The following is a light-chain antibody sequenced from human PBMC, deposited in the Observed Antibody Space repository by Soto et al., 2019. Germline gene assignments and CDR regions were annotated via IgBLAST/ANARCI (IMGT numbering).Light chain of an antibody. CDR1: QSVSSN. Sequence: EILMTQSPVTLSVSPGERATLSCRASQSVSSNLAWYQQKPGQAPSLLIYGAFTRATGIPARFSGSGSGTEFTLTISSLQSEDFAVYYCQQYNNWPQTFGQGTKVDIK. CDR3: QQYNNWPQT. J-gene: IGKJ1*01. V-gene: IGKV3-15*01. CDR2: GAF.